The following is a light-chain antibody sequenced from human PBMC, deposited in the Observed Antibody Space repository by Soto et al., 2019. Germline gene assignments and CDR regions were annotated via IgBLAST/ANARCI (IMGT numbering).Light chain of an antibody. V-gene: IGLV2-8*01. Sequence: QSALTQPPSASGSPGQSVTISCTGTSSDVGYYNYVSWYQQHPGKAPKLMIYEVSQRPSGVPDRFSGSKSGNTASLTVSGLKAEDEADYYCSSYAGSNNLVFGGGTKLTVL. CDR1: SSDVGYYNY. CDR3: SSYAGSNNLV. J-gene: IGLJ2*01. CDR2: EVS.